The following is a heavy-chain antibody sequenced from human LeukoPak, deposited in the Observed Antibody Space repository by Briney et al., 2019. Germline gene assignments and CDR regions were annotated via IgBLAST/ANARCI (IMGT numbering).Heavy chain of an antibody. J-gene: IGHJ3*02. CDR1: GFTFSSYW. CDR2: IKQDGSEK. Sequence: GGSMRLSCAAYGFTFSSYWMSWVRQAPGKGLEWVANIKQDGSEKYYVDSVKGRFTISRDNAKDSLYLQMNSLRAEDTAVYYCAREYGDYDDAFDIWGQGTMVTVSS. V-gene: IGHV3-7*01. D-gene: IGHD4-17*01. CDR3: AREYGDYDDAFDI.